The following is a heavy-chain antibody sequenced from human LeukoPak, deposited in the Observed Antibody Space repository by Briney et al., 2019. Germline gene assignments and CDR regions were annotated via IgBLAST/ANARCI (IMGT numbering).Heavy chain of an antibody. Sequence: KTSETLSLTCVVSGGSLSTHHWSWIRQSPGRGLEWIGYISDSGSTNYNPSLKSRVTISVDTSENQFSLMLSSVTAADTAVYYCARGYDSSAYYPFNYWGQGTLVTVSS. CDR1: GGSLSTHH. V-gene: IGHV4-59*11. CDR2: ISDSGST. CDR3: ARGYDSSAYYPFNY. D-gene: IGHD3-22*01. J-gene: IGHJ4*02.